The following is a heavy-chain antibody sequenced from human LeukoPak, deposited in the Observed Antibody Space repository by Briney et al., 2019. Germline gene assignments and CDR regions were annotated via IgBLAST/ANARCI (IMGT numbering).Heavy chain of an antibody. J-gene: IGHJ4*02. V-gene: IGHV3-49*04. CDR3: TRDGRSGYDFWSGYYLDY. CDR1: GFTFGDYA. CDR2: IRSKAYGGTT. D-gene: IGHD3-3*01. Sequence: GRSLRLSCTASGFTFGDYAMSWVRQAPGKGLEWVGFIRSKAYGGTTEYAASVKGRFTISRDDSKSIAYLQMNSLKTEDTAVYYCTRDGRSGYDFWSGYYLDYWGQGTLVTVSS.